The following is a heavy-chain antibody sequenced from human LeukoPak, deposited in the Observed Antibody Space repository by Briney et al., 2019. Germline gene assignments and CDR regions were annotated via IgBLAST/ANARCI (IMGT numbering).Heavy chain of an antibody. CDR1: GFTFSSYA. Sequence: GGSLRLSCTASGFTFSSYAMTWVRQAPGKGLEWVSAISDSGGTYYADSVKGRFTISRDNSKNTLYVQVNSLRVEDTAIYYCAKSFESSPSSSWGQGTLVTVSS. D-gene: IGHD2-2*01. CDR2: ISDSGGT. J-gene: IGHJ5*02. V-gene: IGHV3-23*01. CDR3: AKSFESSPSSS.